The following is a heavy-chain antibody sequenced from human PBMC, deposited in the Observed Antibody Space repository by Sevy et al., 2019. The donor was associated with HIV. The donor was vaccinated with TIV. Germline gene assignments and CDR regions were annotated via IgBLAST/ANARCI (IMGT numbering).Heavy chain of an antibody. CDR1: GFTFSDYY. D-gene: IGHD4-17*01. J-gene: IGHJ6*02. CDR3: ARDHVRDGDLGDYYYYAMDV. CDR2: IDGSGTTI. V-gene: IGHV3-11*01. Sequence: GGSLRLSCAASGFTFSDYYMSWIRQAPGKGLEWVSYIDGSGTTIYYTDSVKGRFTISRDNADNSLYLQMNNLRAADTAVYYCARDHVRDGDLGDYYYYAMDVWGQGTTVTVSS.